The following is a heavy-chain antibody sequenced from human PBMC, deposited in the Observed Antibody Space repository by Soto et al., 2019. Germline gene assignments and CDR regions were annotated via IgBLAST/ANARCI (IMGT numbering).Heavy chain of an antibody. Sequence: GSLRLSCAASGFTFSSYGMHWVRQAPCKGLEWVAVISYDGSNKYYADSVKGRFTISRDNSKNTLYLQMNSLTAEATAVYYCANDFRDGYNFPIYGADYWGQGT. CDR2: ISYDGSNK. D-gene: IGHD5-12*01. CDR1: GFTFSSYG. CDR3: ANDFRDGYNFPIYGADY. J-gene: IGHJ4*02. V-gene: IGHV3-30*18.